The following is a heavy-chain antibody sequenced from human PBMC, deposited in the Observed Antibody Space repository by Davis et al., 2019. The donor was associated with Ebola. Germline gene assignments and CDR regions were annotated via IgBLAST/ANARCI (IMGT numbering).Heavy chain of an antibody. CDR3: ARGDKLLSYGMDV. V-gene: IGHV3-74*01. Sequence: HTGGSLRLSCAASGFTFSSYWMHWVRQAPGKGLVWVSRINSDGSSTSYADSVKGRFTIARDNAKNTLYLQMNSLRAEDTAVYYCARGDKLLSYGMDVWGKGTTVTVSS. D-gene: IGHD2-15*01. CDR1: GFTFSSYW. J-gene: IGHJ6*04. CDR2: INSDGSST.